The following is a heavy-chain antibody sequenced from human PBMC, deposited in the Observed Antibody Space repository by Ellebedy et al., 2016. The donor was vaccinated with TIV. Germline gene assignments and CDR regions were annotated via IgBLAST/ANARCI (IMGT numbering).Heavy chain of an antibody. Sequence: ASVKVSXKASGYTFTGYYTHWVRQAPGQGLEWMGWINPNSGGTNYAQKFQGRVTMTRDTSISTAYMELSRLRSDDTAVYYCARARIVGGGNYYYYMDVWGKGTTVTVSS. CDR2: INPNSGGT. CDR3: ARARIVGGGNYYYYMDV. J-gene: IGHJ6*03. D-gene: IGHD1-26*01. V-gene: IGHV1-2*02. CDR1: GYTFTGYY.